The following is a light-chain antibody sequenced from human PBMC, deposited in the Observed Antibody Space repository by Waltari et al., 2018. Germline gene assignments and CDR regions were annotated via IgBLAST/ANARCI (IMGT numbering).Light chain of an antibody. CDR3: MSYTRRHTMI. V-gene: IGLV2-14*01. CDR2: DVT. J-gene: IGLJ2*01. Sequence: QSALTQPASVSGSPGQSITIPCTGTSSDVGGFNWVSWFQQHPGKAPKVMIYDVTNRPAGVSNRFSGSKSGNTATLTISGLQAEDEADYYCMSYTRRHTMIFGGGTRLTVL. CDR1: SSDVGGFNW.